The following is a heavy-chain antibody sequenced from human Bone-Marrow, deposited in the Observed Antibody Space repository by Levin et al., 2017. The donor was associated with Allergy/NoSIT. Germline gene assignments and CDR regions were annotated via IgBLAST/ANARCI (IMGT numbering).Heavy chain of an antibody. CDR1: GFTFSSYG. CDR2: ISYDGSNK. Sequence: GESLKISCAASGFTFSSYGMHWVRQAPGKGLEWVAVISYDGSNKYYADSVKGRFTISRDNSKNTLYLQMNSLRAEDTAVYYCAKDGHGDRGTGPFDYWGQGTLVTVSS. CDR3: AKDGHGDRGTGPFDY. D-gene: IGHD4-17*01. V-gene: IGHV3-30*18. J-gene: IGHJ4*02.